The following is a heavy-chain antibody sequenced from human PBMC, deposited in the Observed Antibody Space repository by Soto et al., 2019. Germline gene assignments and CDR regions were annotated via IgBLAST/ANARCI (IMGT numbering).Heavy chain of an antibody. D-gene: IGHD3-9*01. Sequence: SVKVSCKASGGTFSSYAISWVRQAPGQGLEWMGGIIPIFGTANYAQKFQGRVTITADESTSTAYMELSSLRSEDTAVYYCASNADWADWLLYNYYYYGMDVWGQGTTVTVSS. CDR3: ASNADWADWLLYNYYYYGMDV. CDR1: GGTFSSYA. CDR2: IIPIFGTA. J-gene: IGHJ6*02. V-gene: IGHV1-69*13.